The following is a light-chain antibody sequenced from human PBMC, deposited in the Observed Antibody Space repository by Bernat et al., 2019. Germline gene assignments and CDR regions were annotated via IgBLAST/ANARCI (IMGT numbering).Light chain of an antibody. J-gene: IGKJ2*01. CDR2: AAS. V-gene: IGKV1-39*01. Sequence: DIQMTQSPSSLSASVGDRVTITCRASQSISIYLNWYQQKPGKAPNLLIYAASSLQSGVPSRFSASGSGTDFTLTITSLQPEDFATYYCQQSYGTPYTFGQGTKLEI. CDR3: QQSYGTPYT. CDR1: QSISIY.